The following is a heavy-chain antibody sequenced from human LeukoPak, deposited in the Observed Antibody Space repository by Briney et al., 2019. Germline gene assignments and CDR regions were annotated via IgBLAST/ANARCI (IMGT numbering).Heavy chain of an antibody. D-gene: IGHD3-22*01. CDR1: GFTFSSYG. CDR3: ASNEVYDSSGYSYDAFDI. Sequence: GGSLRLSCAASGFTFSSYGMHWVRQAPGKGLEWVAVISYDGSNKYYADSVKGRFTISRDNSKNTLYLQMNSLRAEDTAVYYCASNEVYDSSGYSYDAFDIWGQGTMVTVSS. V-gene: IGHV3-30*03. J-gene: IGHJ3*02. CDR2: ISYDGSNK.